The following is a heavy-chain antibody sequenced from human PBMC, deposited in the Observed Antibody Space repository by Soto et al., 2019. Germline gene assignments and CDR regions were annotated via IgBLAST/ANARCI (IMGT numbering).Heavy chain of an antibody. CDR2: IIPIFGTA. CDR3: ARVYSENTIFGVVITDDAFDI. CDR1: GGTFSSYA. J-gene: IGHJ3*02. D-gene: IGHD3-3*01. V-gene: IGHV1-69*13. Sequence: GASVKVSCKASGGTFSSYAISWVRQAPGQGLEWMGGIIPIFGTANYAQKFQGRVTTTADESTSTAYMELSSLRSEDTAVYYCARVYSENTIFGVVITDDAFDIWGQGTMVTVSS.